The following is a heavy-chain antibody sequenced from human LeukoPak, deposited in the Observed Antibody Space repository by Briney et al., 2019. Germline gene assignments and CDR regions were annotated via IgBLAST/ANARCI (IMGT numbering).Heavy chain of an antibody. CDR1: GFTFTSYN. Sequence: GGSLRLSCAASGFTFTSYNMNWVRQAPGKGLEWVSSISTSSSYIYYADSVKGRFTISRHNAKNSLYLQMNSLRAEDTAVYYCARDQRDGHLDYWGQGTLVTVSS. V-gene: IGHV3-21*01. CDR3: ARDQRDGHLDY. D-gene: IGHD2-8*01. CDR2: ISTSSSYI. J-gene: IGHJ4*02.